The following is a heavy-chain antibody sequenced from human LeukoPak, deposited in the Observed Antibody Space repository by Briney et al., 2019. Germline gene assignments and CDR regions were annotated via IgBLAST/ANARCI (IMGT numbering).Heavy chain of an antibody. J-gene: IGHJ4*02. CDR1: GYTFTNSA. V-gene: IGHV1-3*01. D-gene: IGHD2-2*01. Sequence: ASVKLSCKVSGYTFTNSAMHWVRQAPGQRLEWMGWINAGNGNTKYSQRFQGRVTITRDTSASTAYMELSSLRSEDPAVYFCARDLIVPAASDCWGQGTLVTVSS. CDR3: ARDLIVPAASDC. CDR2: INAGNGNT.